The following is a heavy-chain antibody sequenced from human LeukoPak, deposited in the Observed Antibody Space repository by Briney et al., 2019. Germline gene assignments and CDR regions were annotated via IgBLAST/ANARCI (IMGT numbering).Heavy chain of an antibody. J-gene: IGHJ4*02. V-gene: IGHV4-59*08. D-gene: IGHD6-13*01. CDR2: IYYSGST. CDR3: ARQGGGVAAADIDY. Sequence: PSETLSLTCTVSGGSISSYYWSWIRQPPGKGLGWIGYIYYSGSTNYNPSLKSRVTISVDTSKNQFSLKLSSVTAADTAVYYCARQGGGVAAADIDYWGQGTLVTVSS. CDR1: GGSISSYY.